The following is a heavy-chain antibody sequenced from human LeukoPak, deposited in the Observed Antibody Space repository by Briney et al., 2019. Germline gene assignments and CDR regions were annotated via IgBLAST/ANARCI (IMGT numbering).Heavy chain of an antibody. J-gene: IGHJ4*02. CDR2: INHSGST. D-gene: IGHD3-3*01. Sequence: SETLSLTCAVYGGSFSGYYWSWIRQPPGKGLEWIGEINHSGSTNYNPSLKSRVTISVDTSKNQFSLKLSSVTAADTAVYYCVGVLRFLDYWGRGTLVTVSS. CDR3: VGVLRFLDY. V-gene: IGHV4-34*01. CDR1: GGSFSGYY.